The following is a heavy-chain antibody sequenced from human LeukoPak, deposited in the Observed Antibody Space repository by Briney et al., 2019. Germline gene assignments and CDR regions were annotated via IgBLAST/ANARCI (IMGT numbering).Heavy chain of an antibody. V-gene: IGHV1-2*02. CDR2: INPNSGDT. CDR1: VYTFTGYY. Sequence: GASVKVFCKAPVYTFTGYYMHWVRKAPGQELEWIGWINPNSGDTHYAQTFQGRVTMTTDTSISTAYMDMSRLRFHDPAVYFCARATMLRGNLADYWGQGTLVTVSS. J-gene: IGHJ4*02. D-gene: IGHD5-12*01. CDR3: ARATMLRGNLADY.